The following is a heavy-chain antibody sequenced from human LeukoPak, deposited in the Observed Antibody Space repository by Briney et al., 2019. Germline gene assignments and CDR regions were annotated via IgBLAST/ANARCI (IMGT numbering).Heavy chain of an antibody. CDR3: AREGGSGSFHRMDV. CDR1: GGSFSGYY. CDR2: INHSGST. J-gene: IGHJ6*03. Sequence: SGTLSLTCAVYGGSFSGYYWSWIRQPPGKGLEWIGEINHSGSTNYNPSLKSRVTISVDTSKNQFSLKLSSVTAADTAVYYCAREGGSGSFHRMDVWGKGTTVTVSS. V-gene: IGHV4-34*01. D-gene: IGHD3-10*01.